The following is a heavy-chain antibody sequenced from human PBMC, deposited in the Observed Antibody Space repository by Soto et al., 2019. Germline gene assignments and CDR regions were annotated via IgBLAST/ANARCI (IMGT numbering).Heavy chain of an antibody. V-gene: IGHV4-61*03. J-gene: IGHJ4*02. D-gene: IGHD2-2*01. Sequence: SETLSLTCSVSGGSVSNKTYYWSWIRQPPGKRLEWIGYVYYSGTTDYNPSLKSRVTISVDTSKNHFSLKLSSVTPADTAMYYCARARFCTSTSCYHYFDFWGQGTLVTVSS. CDR2: VYYSGTT. CDR3: ARARFCTSTSCYHYFDF. CDR1: GGSVSNKTYY.